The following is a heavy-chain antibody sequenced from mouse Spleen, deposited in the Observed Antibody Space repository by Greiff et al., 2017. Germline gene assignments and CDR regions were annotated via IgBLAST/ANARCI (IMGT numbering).Heavy chain of an antibody. J-gene: IGHJ3*01. Sequence: EVQLQQSGAELVRPGASVKLSCTASGFNIKDDYMHWVKQRPEQGLEWIGWIDPENGDTEYASKFQGKATITADTSSNTAYLQLSSLTSEDTAVYYCTTPRLLRAWFAYWGQGTLVTVSA. CDR2: IDPENGDT. V-gene: IGHV14-4*01. CDR1: GFNIKDDY. D-gene: IGHD1-1*01. CDR3: TTPRLLRAWFAY.